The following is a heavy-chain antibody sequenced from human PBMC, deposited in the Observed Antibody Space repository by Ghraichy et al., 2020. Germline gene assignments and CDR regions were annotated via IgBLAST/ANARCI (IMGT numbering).Heavy chain of an antibody. V-gene: IGHV1-8*01. D-gene: IGHD6-13*01. CDR1: GYTFTSYD. CDR3: ARGRRIWRSWYRKPDLGCEY. J-gene: IGHJ4*02. Sequence: ASVKVSCKASGYTFTSYDINWVRQATGQGLEWMGWMNPNSGNTGYAQKFQGRVTMTRNTSISTAYMELSSLRSEDTAVYYCARGRRIWRSWYRKPDLGCEYWGQGTLVTVSS. CDR2: MNPNSGNT.